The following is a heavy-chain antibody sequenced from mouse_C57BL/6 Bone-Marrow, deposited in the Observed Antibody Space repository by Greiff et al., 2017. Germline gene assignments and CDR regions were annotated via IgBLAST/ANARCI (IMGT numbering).Heavy chain of an antibody. J-gene: IGHJ3*01. Sequence: EVKLVESGGGLVKPGGSLKLSCAASGFTFSSYAMSWVRQTPEKRLEWVATISDGGSYTYYPDNVKGRFTIARDNAKNHLYLQMSHLKSEDTAMYYCARDEGLRPWFAYWGQGTLVTVSA. D-gene: IGHD2-4*01. CDR1: GFTFSSYA. V-gene: IGHV5-4*01. CDR2: ISDGGSYT. CDR3: ARDEGLRPWFAY.